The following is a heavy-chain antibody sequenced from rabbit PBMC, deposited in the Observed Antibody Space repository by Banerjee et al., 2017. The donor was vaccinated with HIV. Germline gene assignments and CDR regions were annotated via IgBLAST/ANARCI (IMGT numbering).Heavy chain of an antibody. CDR2: IGAGSSGTT. CDR3: ARYSHDYGVALDL. D-gene: IGHD2-1*01. CDR1: GFSFSSSYW. V-gene: IGHV1S45*01. Sequence: QEQLEESGGDLVQPEGSLTLTCTASGFSFSSSYWMWWVRQAPGKGLEWIACIGAGSSGTTYYASWAKGRFTISKTSSTTVTLQMTSLTAADTATYFCARYSHDYGVALDLWGPGTLVTVS. J-gene: IGHJ4*01.